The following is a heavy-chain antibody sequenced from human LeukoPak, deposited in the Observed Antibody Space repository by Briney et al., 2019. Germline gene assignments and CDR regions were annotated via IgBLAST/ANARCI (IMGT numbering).Heavy chain of an antibody. CDR1: GYTFTSYG. V-gene: IGHV1-18*01. J-gene: IGHJ1*01. Sequence: ASVKVSCTASGYTFTSYGISWVRQAPGQGLEWMGWISAYNGNTNYAQKLQGRVTMTTDTSTSTAYMELRSLRSDDTAVYYCARDRCSSTSCHFQHWGQGTLVTVSS. CDR3: ARDRCSSTSCHFQH. D-gene: IGHD2-2*01. CDR2: ISAYNGNT.